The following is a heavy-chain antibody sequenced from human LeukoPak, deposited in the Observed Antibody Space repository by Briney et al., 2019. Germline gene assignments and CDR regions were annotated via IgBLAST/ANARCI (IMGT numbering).Heavy chain of an antibody. D-gene: IGHD4-17*01. CDR3: ARAGATVTKFYDY. CDR2: IGTNNENT. CDR1: GYTFAIFG. V-gene: IGHV1-18*01. Sequence: GASVKVSCKAPGYTFAIFGVTWVRQAPGQGLEWMGWIGTNNENTNYAQKFQGRVTMTTDTSTSRVYMELRSLRSDDTAVYYCARAGATVTKFYDYWGQGTLVSVSS. J-gene: IGHJ4*02.